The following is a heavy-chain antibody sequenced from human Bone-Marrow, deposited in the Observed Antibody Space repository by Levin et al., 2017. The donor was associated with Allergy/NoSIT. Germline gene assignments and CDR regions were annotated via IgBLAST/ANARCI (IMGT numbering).Heavy chain of an antibody. CDR3: ARSFGAVSLYYYDSSGYYDAFFDY. J-gene: IGHJ4*02. V-gene: IGHV4-38-2*01. CDR2: IYHSGST. Sequence: SQTLSLTCAVSGYSISSGYYWGWIRQPPGKGLEWIGSIYHSGSTYYNPSLKSRVTISVDTSKNQFSLKLSSVTAADTAVYYCARSFGAVSLYYYDSSGYYDAFFDYWGQGTLVTVSS. D-gene: IGHD3-22*01. CDR1: GYSISSGYY.